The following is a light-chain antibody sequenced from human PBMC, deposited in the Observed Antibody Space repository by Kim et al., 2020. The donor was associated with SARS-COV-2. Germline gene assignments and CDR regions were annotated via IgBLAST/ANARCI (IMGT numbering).Light chain of an antibody. CDR3: QTWGPGLMA. J-gene: IGLJ2*01. CDR2: VNSDGSH. CDR1: SGHSYA. Sequence: GAAVKLTCTLSSGHSYAIAWNQQQPEKGPRYLMQVNSDGSHSKGDGIPDRFSGSSSGAERYLTISSLQSEDEADYYCQTWGPGLMAIGGGTQLTVL. V-gene: IGLV4-69*01.